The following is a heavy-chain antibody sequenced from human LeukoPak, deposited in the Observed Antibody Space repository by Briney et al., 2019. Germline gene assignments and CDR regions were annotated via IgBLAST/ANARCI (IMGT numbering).Heavy chain of an antibody. CDR2: IYYSGST. J-gene: IGHJ4*02. Sequence: PSETLSLTCTVSGGSINSYYWSWIRQPPGKGLEWIGYIYYSGSTNYNPSLKSRVTISVDTSKNQFSLRLRSVTAADTAVYYCARVTGYMVEDYFDSWGQGTLVTVSS. D-gene: IGHD6-13*01. CDR3: ARVTGYMVEDYFDS. CDR1: GGSINSYY. V-gene: IGHV4-59*01.